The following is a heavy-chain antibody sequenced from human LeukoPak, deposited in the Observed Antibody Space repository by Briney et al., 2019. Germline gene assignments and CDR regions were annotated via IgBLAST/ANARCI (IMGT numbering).Heavy chain of an antibody. J-gene: IGHJ4*02. CDR3: ARVVSEYYYDSSGYYSH. CDR2: ISSSSSYI. V-gene: IGHV3-21*01. D-gene: IGHD3-22*01. Sequence: KAGGSLRISCAASGFTFSSYSMNWVRQAPGKGLEWVSSISSSSSYIYYADSVKGRFTISRDNAKNSLYLQMNSLRAEDTAVYYCARVVSEYYYDSSGYYSHWGQGTLVTVSS. CDR1: GFTFSSYS.